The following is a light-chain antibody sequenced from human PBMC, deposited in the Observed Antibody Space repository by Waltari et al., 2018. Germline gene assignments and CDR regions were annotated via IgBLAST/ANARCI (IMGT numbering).Light chain of an antibody. CDR2: MIT. Sequence: DIVMTQSPLFLPVNPGEPPSISCRSSQSLLHSSGNTYLDWYLQKPGQSPQLLIYMITNRASGVPDRFSGSGSGTDFTLKISRVEAEDVGIYYCMQARQTPWTFGQGTRVEIK. V-gene: IGKV2-28*01. CDR1: QSLLHSSGNTY. CDR3: MQARQTPWT. J-gene: IGKJ1*01.